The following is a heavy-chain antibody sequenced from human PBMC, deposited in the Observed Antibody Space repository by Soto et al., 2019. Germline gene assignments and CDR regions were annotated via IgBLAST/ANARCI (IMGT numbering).Heavy chain of an antibody. CDR3: ARDRREPLAGTLYYFDY. CDR1: GFTVSSNY. V-gene: IGHV3-53*01. Sequence: GSLRLSCAASGFTVSSNYMSWVRQAPGKGLEWVSVIYSGGSTYYADSVKGRFTISRDNSKNTLYLQMNSLRAEDTAVYYCARDRREPLAGTLYYFDYWGQGTLVTVSS. CDR2: IYSGGST. D-gene: IGHD6-19*01. J-gene: IGHJ4*02.